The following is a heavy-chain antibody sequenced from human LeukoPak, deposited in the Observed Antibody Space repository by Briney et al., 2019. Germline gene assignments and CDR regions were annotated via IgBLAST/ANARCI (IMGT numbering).Heavy chain of an antibody. J-gene: IGHJ3*02. Sequence: PGGSLRLSCAASGFTFSSYEMNWVRQAPGNGLEWISYISSSGATKYYTDSVKGRFTISRDNAKNSLYLQMNSLRAEDTAVYYCARDAPGMMYAFDIWGQGTMVTVSS. D-gene: IGHD3-16*01. CDR1: GFTFSSYE. CDR3: ARDAPGMMYAFDI. CDR2: ISSSGATK. V-gene: IGHV3-48*03.